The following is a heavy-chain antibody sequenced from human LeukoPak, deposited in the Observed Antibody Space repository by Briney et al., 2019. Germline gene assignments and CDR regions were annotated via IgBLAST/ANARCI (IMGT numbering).Heavy chain of an antibody. CDR1: GYTFTGYY. Sequence: ASVKVSCKASGYTFTGYYMHWVRQAPGKGLEWMGGFDPEDGETIYAQKFQGRVTMTEDTSTDTAYMELSSLRSEDTAVYYCATGSVAFDIWGQGTMVTVSS. V-gene: IGHV1-24*01. CDR3: ATGSVAFDI. CDR2: FDPEDGET. J-gene: IGHJ3*02.